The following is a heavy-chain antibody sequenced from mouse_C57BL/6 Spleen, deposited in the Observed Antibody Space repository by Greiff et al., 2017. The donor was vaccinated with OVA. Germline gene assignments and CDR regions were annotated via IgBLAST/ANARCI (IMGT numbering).Heavy chain of an antibody. Sequence: DVHLVESGGDLVKPGGSLKLSCAASGFTFSSYGMSWVRQTPDKRLEWVATISSGGSYTYYPDSVKGRFTISRDNAKNTLYLQMSSLKSEDTAMYYCAREGNYVFDYWGQGTTLTVSS. V-gene: IGHV5-6*01. D-gene: IGHD2-1*01. CDR3: AREGNYVFDY. CDR2: ISSGGSYT. CDR1: GFTFSSYG. J-gene: IGHJ2*01.